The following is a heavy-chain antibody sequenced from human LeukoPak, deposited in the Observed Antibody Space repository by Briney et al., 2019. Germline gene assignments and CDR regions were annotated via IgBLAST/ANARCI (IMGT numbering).Heavy chain of an antibody. J-gene: IGHJ6*03. V-gene: IGHV3-7*01. CDR1: GFTFRTSW. CDR3: AREPPRPNYDFWSGYYRQYYYYYMDV. D-gene: IGHD3-3*01. Sequence: GGSLRLSCGASGFTFRTSWMNWVRQAPGKGLEWVASINPDGSEKYSVDSVKGRFTISKDNAKNSLYLQMNSLRAEDTAVYYCAREPPRPNYDFWSGYYRQYYYYYMDVWGKGTTVTVSS. CDR2: INPDGSEK.